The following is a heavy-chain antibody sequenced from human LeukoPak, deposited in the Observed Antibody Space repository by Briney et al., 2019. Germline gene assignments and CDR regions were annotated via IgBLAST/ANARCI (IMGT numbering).Heavy chain of an antibody. CDR2: IYSGGST. D-gene: IGHD1-26*01. Sequence: PGGSLRLSCAASGFTVSSNYMSWVRQAPGKGLEWVAVIYSGGSTYYADSVKGRFTISRDNFQNMMYLQMNSLRAEDTAIYYCARTGVGGGYRFDYWGQGTLVTVSS. V-gene: IGHV3-66*01. CDR1: GFTVSSNY. J-gene: IGHJ4*02. CDR3: ARTGVGGGYRFDY.